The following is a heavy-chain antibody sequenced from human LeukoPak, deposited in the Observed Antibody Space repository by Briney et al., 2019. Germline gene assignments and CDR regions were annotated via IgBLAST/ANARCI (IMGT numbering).Heavy chain of an antibody. CDR3: AREGVPSDFWSGYYTPDDKRFDY. J-gene: IGHJ4*02. Sequence: GASVKVSCKASGYTFTSYGISWVRQAPGQGLEWMGWISAYNGNTNYAQKLQGRVTMTTDTSTSTAYMELRSLRSDDTAVYYCAREGVPSDFWSGYYTPDDKRFDYWGQGTLVTVSS. CDR2: ISAYNGNT. CDR1: GYTFTSYG. V-gene: IGHV1-18*01. D-gene: IGHD3-3*01.